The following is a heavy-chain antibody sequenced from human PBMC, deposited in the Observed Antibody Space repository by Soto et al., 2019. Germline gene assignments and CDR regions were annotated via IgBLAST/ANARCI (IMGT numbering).Heavy chain of an antibody. CDR2: IEPSDAYT. CDR3: ARSFLFTRVRGVSDNRGMGV. Sequence: PXESLRVSWKVSGDNCISYGISWMRKKHGQGLEWVGRIEPSDAYTNYSTSFQGHVTISADKSISTAYLQWSSLMTAETSMSYCARSFLFTRVRGVSDNRGMGVRGQGHTGT. V-gene: IGHV5-10-1*01. D-gene: IGHD3-10*01. CDR1: GDNCISYG. J-gene: IGHJ6*01.